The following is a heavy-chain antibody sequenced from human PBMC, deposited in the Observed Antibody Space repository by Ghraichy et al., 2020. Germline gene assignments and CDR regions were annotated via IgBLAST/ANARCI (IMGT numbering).Heavy chain of an antibody. V-gene: IGHV4-34*01. Sequence: SETLSLTCAVYGGSLSGYYWSWIRQPPGKGLEWIGEINHRGRTNYNPSLKSRLMISVDTSKNQFSLKLSSVIAADTAVYYCARSDVEGFDHWGQGTLVTVSS. J-gene: IGHJ4*02. CDR2: INHRGRT. CDR3: ARSDVEGFDH. CDR1: GGSLSGYY.